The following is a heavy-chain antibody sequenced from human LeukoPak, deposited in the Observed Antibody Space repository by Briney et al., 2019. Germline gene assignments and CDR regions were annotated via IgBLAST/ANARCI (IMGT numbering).Heavy chain of an antibody. J-gene: IGHJ4*02. CDR2: ISPNSGGT. CDR3: ARDGAEWRGFDY. CDR1: GYTFTGYY. D-gene: IGHD4/OR15-4a*01. Sequence: ASVKVSCKASGYTFTGYYMHWVRQAPGQGLEWMGWISPNSGGTNYAQKFQGWVTMTRDTSISTAYMELSRLRSDDTAVYYCARDGAEWRGFDYWGQGTLVTVSS. V-gene: IGHV1-2*04.